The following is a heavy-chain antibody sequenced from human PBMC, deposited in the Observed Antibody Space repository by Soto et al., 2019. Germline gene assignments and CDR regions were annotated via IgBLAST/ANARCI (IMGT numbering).Heavy chain of an antibody. D-gene: IGHD1-7*01. CDR2: ISSNGGST. J-gene: IGHJ1*01. CDR3: VKLELPLKSFQH. V-gene: IGHV3-64D*06. CDR1: GFTFSSYA. Sequence: GGSLRLSCSASGFTFSSYAMHWVRQAPGKGLKYVSAISSNGGSTYYADPVKGRFTISRDNSKNTLYLQMSSLRAEDTAVYYCVKLELPLKSFQHWGQGTLVTVSS.